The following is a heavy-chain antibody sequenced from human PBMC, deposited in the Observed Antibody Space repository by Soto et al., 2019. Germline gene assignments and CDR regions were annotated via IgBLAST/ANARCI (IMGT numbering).Heavy chain of an antibody. D-gene: IGHD3-10*01. J-gene: IGHJ5*02. Sequence: QVQLVQSGAEVKKPGASVKVSCKVSGYTLTGLSMHWVRQAPGKGLEWMGGFDPEDGETIYAQKFQGRVTMTEDTSTDPAYMERSSLRSEDTAVYYCATAGGRGSGSYWFDPWGQGTLVTVSS. CDR1: GYTLTGLS. CDR3: ATAGGRGSGSYWFDP. CDR2: FDPEDGET. V-gene: IGHV1-24*01.